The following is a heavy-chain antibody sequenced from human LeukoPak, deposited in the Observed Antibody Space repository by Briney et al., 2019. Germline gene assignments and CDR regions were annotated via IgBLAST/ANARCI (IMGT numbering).Heavy chain of an antibody. CDR3: ARAGLDTTYNWFDP. D-gene: IGHD1-14*01. CDR1: RGTFSSYA. CDR2: INPSGGST. Sequence: AASVKVSCKASRGTFSSYAVIWVRQAPGQGLEWMGIINPSGGSTSYAQKFQGRVTMTRDTSTSTVYMELSSLRSEDTAVYYCARAGLDTTYNWFDPWGQGTLVTVSS. V-gene: IGHV1-46*01. J-gene: IGHJ5*02.